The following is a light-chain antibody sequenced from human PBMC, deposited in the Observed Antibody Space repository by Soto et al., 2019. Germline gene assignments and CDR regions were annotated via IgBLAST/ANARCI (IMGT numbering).Light chain of an antibody. CDR3: QQYNNWPPWT. J-gene: IGKJ1*01. V-gene: IGKV3-15*01. CDR1: QSVSSN. CDR2: DAS. Sequence: EMLMTQSPATLSVSPGERATLSCRASQSVSSNLAWYQQKPGQAPRLLIYDASTRATGIPARFSGSGSGTEFSLTISSLQSEDFAVYYCQQYNNWPPWTFGQGTMVEIK.